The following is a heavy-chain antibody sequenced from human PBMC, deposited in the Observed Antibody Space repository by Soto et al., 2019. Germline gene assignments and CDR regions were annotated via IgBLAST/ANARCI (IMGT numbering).Heavy chain of an antibody. D-gene: IGHD6-13*01. Sequence: ETLSLTCTVSGGSISSSSYYWGWIRQPPGKGLEWIGSIYSIGSTYYNPSLKSRVTISVDTSKNQFSLKLSSVTAADTAVYYCRRSSRYSTDVWGQGTTVTVS. CDR2: IYSIGST. CDR1: GGSISSSSYY. J-gene: IGHJ6*02. V-gene: IGHV4-39*01. CDR3: RRSSRYSTDV.